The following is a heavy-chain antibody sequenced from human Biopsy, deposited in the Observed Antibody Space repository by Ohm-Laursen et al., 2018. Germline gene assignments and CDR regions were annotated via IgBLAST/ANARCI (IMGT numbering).Heavy chain of an antibody. J-gene: IGHJ4*02. CDR2: ISGSSNT. CDR1: GGSFSGYY. V-gene: IGHV4-59*08. CDR3: ARQDGYLGYKY. D-gene: IGHD5-24*01. Sequence: SDTLSLTCFVSGGSFSGYYWSWIRQPPGKGLEWIGYISGSSNTNYNPSLKSRVTLSTDTSETQFSLRLSSVTAADTAVYYCARQDGYLGYKYWGQGALVTVSS.